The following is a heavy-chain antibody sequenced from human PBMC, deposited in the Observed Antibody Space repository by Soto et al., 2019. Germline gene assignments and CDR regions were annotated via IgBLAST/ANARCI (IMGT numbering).Heavy chain of an antibody. V-gene: IGHV5-51*01. CDR3: ARPANTVADHFDL. Sequence: GESLKISCQGSGYSFTSYWISWVRQMPGKGLELMGIIYPSDSDTRYSPSFQGQVTISADKSLNTAYLQWNRLKASDTAVYYCARPANTVADHFDLWGQGTPVTVSS. D-gene: IGHD4-17*01. J-gene: IGHJ4*02. CDR1: GYSFTSYW. CDR2: IYPSDSDT.